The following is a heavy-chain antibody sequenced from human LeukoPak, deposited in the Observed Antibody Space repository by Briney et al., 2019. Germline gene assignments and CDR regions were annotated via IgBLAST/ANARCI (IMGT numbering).Heavy chain of an antibody. Sequence: PGGSLRLSCAASGFTFSSYAMSWVRQAPGKGLEWVSAISGSGGSTHYADSVKGRFTISRDNSKNALYLQMNSLRAEDTAVYYCAKCPRSSSSGWFDPWGQGTLVTVSS. CDR2: ISGSGGST. CDR1: GFTFSSYA. V-gene: IGHV3-23*01. J-gene: IGHJ5*02. CDR3: AKCPRSSSSGWFDP. D-gene: IGHD6-6*01.